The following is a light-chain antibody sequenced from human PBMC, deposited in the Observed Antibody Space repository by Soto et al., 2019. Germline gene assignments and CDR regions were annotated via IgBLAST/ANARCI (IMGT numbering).Light chain of an antibody. CDR2: DAS. V-gene: IGKV1-5*01. CDR3: QQYNSFSWT. J-gene: IGKJ1*01. CDR1: QSISTW. Sequence: IPITQSPATLSASVGDSDTLNYLASQSISTWLAWYQQKPGKAPKLLIYDASSLEGGVPSRFSGSGSGTEFTLTISCLQPDDFATYYCQQYNSFSWTFGQGTKVDIK.